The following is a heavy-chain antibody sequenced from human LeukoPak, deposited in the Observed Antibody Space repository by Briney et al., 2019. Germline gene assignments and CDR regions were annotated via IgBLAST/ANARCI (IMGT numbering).Heavy chain of an antibody. V-gene: IGHV1-2*02. J-gene: IGHJ4*02. D-gene: IGHD3-22*01. CDR1: GYTFIDHY. Sequence: ASVKVSCKPSGYTFIDHYLHWVRQAPGQGLESLGWIDPDTGDTNYPQKFQGRLTMTRDTSSSTAYMELNRLRSDDTAVYYCARAGHNSNSGGYDFWGPGTLVTVSS. CDR2: IDPDTGDT. CDR3: ARAGHNSNSGGYDF.